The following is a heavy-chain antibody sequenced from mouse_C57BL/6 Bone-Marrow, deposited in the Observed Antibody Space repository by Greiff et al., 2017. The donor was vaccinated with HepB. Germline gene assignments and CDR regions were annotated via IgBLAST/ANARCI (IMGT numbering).Heavy chain of an antibody. CDR2: ISYDGSN. V-gene: IGHV3-6*01. CDR1: GYSITSGYY. Sequence: EVKLMESGPGLVKPSQSLSLTCSVTGYSITSGYYWNWIRQFPGNKLEWMGYISYDGSNNYNPSLKNRISITRDTSKNQFFLKLNSVTTEDTATYYCARYYGSSYNAMDYWGQGTSVTVSS. D-gene: IGHD1-1*01. J-gene: IGHJ4*01. CDR3: ARYYGSSYNAMDY.